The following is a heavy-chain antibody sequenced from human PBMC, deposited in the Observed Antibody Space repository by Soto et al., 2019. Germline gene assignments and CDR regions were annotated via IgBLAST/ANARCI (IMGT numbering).Heavy chain of an antibody. J-gene: IGHJ4*02. CDR3: ASIIPDYDYVWGSPQGLSY. CDR2: IYYSGST. CDR1: GGSISSSSYY. V-gene: IGHV4-39*01. Sequence: QLQLQESGPGLVKPSETLSLTCTVSGGSISSSSYYWGWIRQPPGKGLEWIGSIYYSGSTYYNPSLKSRVTISVDTSKNQFSLKRSSVTAADTAVYYCASIIPDYDYVWGSPQGLSYWGQGTLVTVSS. D-gene: IGHD3-16*01.